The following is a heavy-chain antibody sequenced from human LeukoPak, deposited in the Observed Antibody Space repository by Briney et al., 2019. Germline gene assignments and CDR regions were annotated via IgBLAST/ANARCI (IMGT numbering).Heavy chain of an antibody. CDR2: ISSSSSYI. Sequence: EGSLRLSCAASGFTLSSYSRNWVRQAPGKGLEWVSSISSSSSYIYYADSVKGRFTISRDNAKNSLYLQMNSLRAEDTAVYYCARGSPNYFDYWGQGTLVTVSS. CDR3: ARGSPNYFDY. J-gene: IGHJ4*02. CDR1: GFTLSSYS. V-gene: IGHV3-21*01.